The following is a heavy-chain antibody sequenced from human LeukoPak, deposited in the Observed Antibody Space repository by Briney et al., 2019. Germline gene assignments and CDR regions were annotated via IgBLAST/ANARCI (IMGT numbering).Heavy chain of an antibody. D-gene: IGHD4-17*01. Sequence: PSETLSLTCAVYGGSFSGYYWSWIRQPPGKGLEWIGEINHSGSTNYNPSLKSRVTISVDTPKNQFSLKLSSVTAADTAVYYCADYGDYAFDIWGQGTMVTVSS. CDR2: INHSGST. CDR3: ADYGDYAFDI. J-gene: IGHJ3*02. CDR1: GGSFSGYY. V-gene: IGHV4-34*01.